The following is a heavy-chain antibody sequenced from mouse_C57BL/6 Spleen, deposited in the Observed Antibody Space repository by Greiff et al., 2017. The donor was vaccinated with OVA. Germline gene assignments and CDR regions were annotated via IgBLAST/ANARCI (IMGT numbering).Heavy chain of an antibody. CDR2: IWGGGST. CDR3: ATITTVEGYAMDY. D-gene: IGHD1-1*01. Sequence: VKVVESGPGLVAPSQSLSITCTVSGFSLTSYGVDWVRQPPGKGLEWLGVIWGGGSTNYNSALMSRLSISKDNYKSQVFLKMNSLQTDDTAMYYCATITTVEGYAMDYWGQGTSVTVSS. V-gene: IGHV2-9*01. CDR1: GFSLTSYG. J-gene: IGHJ4*01.